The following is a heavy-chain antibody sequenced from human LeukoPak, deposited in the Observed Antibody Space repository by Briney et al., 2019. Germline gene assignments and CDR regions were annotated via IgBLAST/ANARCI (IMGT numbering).Heavy chain of an antibody. J-gene: IGHJ5*02. CDR3: AKDGHYCTATTCFSSWFDP. D-gene: IGHD2-8*02. V-gene: IGHV3-43*01. CDR1: GFSFNEFT. Sequence: GGSLRLSCAASGFSFNEFTMHWLRQAPGKGLEWVALIGWDGDTTLYAESVKGRFTVSRDNSKNSLFLQMNSLKTEDTAFYYCAKDGHYCTATTCFSSWFDPWGQGTLVTVSS. CDR2: IGWDGDTT.